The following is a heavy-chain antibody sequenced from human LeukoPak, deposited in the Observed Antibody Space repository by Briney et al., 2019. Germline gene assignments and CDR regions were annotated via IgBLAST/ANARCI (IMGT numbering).Heavy chain of an antibody. CDR1: GGTFSSCA. V-gene: IGHV1-69*06. CDR3: ARGERNVRFDP. D-gene: IGHD1-26*01. CDR2: IIPIFGTA. Sequence: SVKVSCKASGGTFSSCAISWVRQAPGQGLEWMGGIIPIFGTANYAQKFQGRVTITADKSTSTAYMELSSLRSEDTAVYYCARGERNVRFDPWGQGTLVTVSS. J-gene: IGHJ5*02.